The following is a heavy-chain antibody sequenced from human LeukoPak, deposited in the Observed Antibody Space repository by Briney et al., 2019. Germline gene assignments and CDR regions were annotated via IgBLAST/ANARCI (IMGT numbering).Heavy chain of an antibody. CDR2: IYYSGST. Sequence: SETLSLTCTVSGGSISSYYWSWIRQPPGEGLEWIGYIYYSGSTNYNPSLKSRVTISVDTSKNQFSLKLSSVTAADTAVYYCARGVGMATYYFDYWGQGTLVTVSS. CDR1: GGSISSYY. CDR3: ARGVGMATYYFDY. J-gene: IGHJ4*02. D-gene: IGHD5-24*01. V-gene: IGHV4-59*01.